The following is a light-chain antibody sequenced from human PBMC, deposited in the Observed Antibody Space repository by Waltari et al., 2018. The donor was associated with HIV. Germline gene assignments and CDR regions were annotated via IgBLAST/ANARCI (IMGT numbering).Light chain of an antibody. CDR2: DVS. Sequence: QSALTQPAPVSGSLGQSITISGTGTSSDVGGHNSVSWYQHHPGKAPKLLISDVSNRPSGVSNRFSGSKSGNTASLTISGLQAEDEADYYCSSYTANSRIFGGGTRLTVL. CDR1: SSDVGGHNS. V-gene: IGLV2-14*03. J-gene: IGLJ2*01. CDR3: SSYTANSRI.